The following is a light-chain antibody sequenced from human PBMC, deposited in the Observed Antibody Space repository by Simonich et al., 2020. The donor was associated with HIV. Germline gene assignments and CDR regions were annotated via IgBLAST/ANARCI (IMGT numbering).Light chain of an antibody. V-gene: IGKV4-1*01. CDR2: WAA. Sequence: DIVMTQSPDSLAVSLGERATINCKSRHSVFYSSNKTNYIAWYQQKPGQPPKLLIYWAATRESGVPDRFSGSGSGTDFTLSISSLQAEDVAIYYCQQYYSIPFTFGPGTKVDIK. CDR1: HSVFYSSNKTNY. J-gene: IGKJ3*01. CDR3: QQYYSIPFT.